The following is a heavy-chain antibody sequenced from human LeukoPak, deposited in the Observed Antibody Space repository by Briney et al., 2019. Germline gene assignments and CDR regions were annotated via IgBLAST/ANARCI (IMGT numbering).Heavy chain of an antibody. CDR1: GFTFSSYA. J-gene: IGHJ4*02. CDR2: ISGSGGST. D-gene: IGHD6-13*01. Sequence: PGGSLRLSCAASGFTFSSYAMSWVRQAPGKGLGWVSAISGSGGSTYYADSVKGRFTISRDNSKNTLYLQMNSLRAEDTAVYYCAKASLSPRYSSSWTTFDYWGQGTLVTVSS. CDR3: AKASLSPRYSSSWTTFDY. V-gene: IGHV3-23*01.